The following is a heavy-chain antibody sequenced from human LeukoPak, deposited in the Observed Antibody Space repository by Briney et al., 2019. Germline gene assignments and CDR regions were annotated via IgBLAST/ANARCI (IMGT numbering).Heavy chain of an antibody. Sequence: GGSLRLSCAASGFTFSSYAMHWVRQAPGKGLEWVAVISYDGSNKYYADSVKGRFTISRDNSKNTLYLQMNSLRAEDTAVYYCARDGDRGYDYVGLDYWGQGTLVTVSS. J-gene: IGHJ4*02. CDR1: GFTFSSYA. V-gene: IGHV3-30-3*01. CDR3: ARDGDRGYDYVGLDY. D-gene: IGHD5-12*01. CDR2: ISYDGSNK.